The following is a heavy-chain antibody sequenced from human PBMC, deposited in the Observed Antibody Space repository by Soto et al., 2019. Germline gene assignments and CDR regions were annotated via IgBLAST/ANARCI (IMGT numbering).Heavy chain of an antibody. CDR3: ARTLEYSNLYYYYGMDV. CDR2: IIPIFGTA. J-gene: IGHJ6*02. CDR1: GGTFSSYA. D-gene: IGHD6-6*01. V-gene: IGHV1-69*01. Sequence: QVQLVQSGAEVKKPGSSVKVSCKASGGTFSSYAISWVRQAPGQGLEWMGGIIPIFGTANYAQKFQGRVTITADESTSTAYMELSSLRSEDTDVYYCARTLEYSNLYYYYGMDVWGQGTTVTVSS.